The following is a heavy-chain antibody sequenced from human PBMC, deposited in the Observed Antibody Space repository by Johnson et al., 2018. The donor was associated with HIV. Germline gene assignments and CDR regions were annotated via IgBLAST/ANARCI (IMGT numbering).Heavy chain of an antibody. CDR3: TTDRTIIVGANRDDAFDI. CDR2: IKSKTDGGTT. D-gene: IGHD1-26*01. V-gene: IGHV3-15*01. Sequence: VQLVESGGGVVQPGMSLRLSCAASGFTFSYYAMHWVRQAPGKGLEWVGRIKSKTDGGTTDYAAPVKGRFTISRDDSKNTLYLQMYSLKTEDTAVYYCTTDRTIIVGANRDDAFDIWGQGTMVTVSS. J-gene: IGHJ3*02. CDR1: GFTFSYYA.